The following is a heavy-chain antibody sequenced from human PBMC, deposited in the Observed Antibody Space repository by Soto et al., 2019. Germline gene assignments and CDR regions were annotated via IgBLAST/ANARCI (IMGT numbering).Heavy chain of an antibody. Sequence: QITLKESGPTLVKPTQTLTLTCTFSGFSLSTSGVGVGWIRQPPGKALEWLALFYWDDDKRYSPSLKSRLTITKDTSKYQVVITMTNMDLVDTATYYCAHSDRDYYGSGSFFDYWGQGTLVTVSS. V-gene: IGHV2-5*02. J-gene: IGHJ4*02. CDR2: FYWDDDK. CDR1: GFSLSTSGVG. CDR3: AHSDRDYYGSGSFFDY. D-gene: IGHD3-10*01.